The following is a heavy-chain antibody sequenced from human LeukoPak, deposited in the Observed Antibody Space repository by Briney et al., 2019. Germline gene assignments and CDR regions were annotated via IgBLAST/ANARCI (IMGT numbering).Heavy chain of an antibody. V-gene: IGHV3-53*01. D-gene: IGHD3-10*01. Sequence: GGSLRLSCVASGFAVSDNCMSWVRQAPGKGLEWVSVIYGDGDTYFSDFVKGRFTISRDNSKNTLYLQMNSLRAEDTAVYYCARERIYFGSGRDLTDARLFYYYGMDIWGQGITVTVSS. CDR2: IYGDGDT. CDR1: GFAVSDNC. CDR3: ARERIYFGSGRDLTDARLFYYYGMDI. J-gene: IGHJ6*02.